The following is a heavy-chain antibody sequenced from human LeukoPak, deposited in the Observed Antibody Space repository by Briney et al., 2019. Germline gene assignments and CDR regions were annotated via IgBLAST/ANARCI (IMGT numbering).Heavy chain of an antibody. D-gene: IGHD2/OR15-2a*01. CDR1: NGSISSRSYY. CDR2: MYYSGST. J-gene: IGHJ5*02. CDR3: ARGINRNWFDP. Sequence: SETLSLTCTVSNGSISSRSYYWGWIRQSPGKGLEWIGSMYYSGSTYYKRSLKSRVTISGDTSKNQFSLKLSSVTAADTAVYYCARGINRNWFDPWGQGTLVTVSS. V-gene: IGHV4-39*07.